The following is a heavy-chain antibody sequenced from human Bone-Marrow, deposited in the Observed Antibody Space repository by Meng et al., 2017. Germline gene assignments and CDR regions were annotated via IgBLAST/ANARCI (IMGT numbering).Heavy chain of an antibody. V-gene: IGHV4-4*02. CDR1: GGSISSSNW. CDR2: IYHSGST. D-gene: IGHD1-26*01. Sequence: QVQSQESGQGRGKPSGTLSPTCAVSGGSISSSNWWSWVRQPPGKGLEWIGEIYHSGSTNYNPSLKSRVTISVDKSKNQFSLKLSSVTAADTAVYYCARGQYFSWWELLPAFWFDPWGQGTLVTVSS. J-gene: IGHJ5*02. CDR3: ARGQYFSWWELLPAFWFDP.